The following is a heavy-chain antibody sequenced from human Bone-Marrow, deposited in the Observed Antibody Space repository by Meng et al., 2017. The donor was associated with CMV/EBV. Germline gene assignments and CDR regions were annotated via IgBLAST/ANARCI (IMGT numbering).Heavy chain of an antibody. Sequence: SGPTLVKPTQTLTLTCTFAGFSISTSGVGVGWIRQPPGKALEWLALIYWNDDNSYSPSLKSRLTITKDTSKNQVVLTMTNMDPVDTATYYYSHRPRDKYKPEYFFDYWGQGTLVAVSS. V-gene: IGHV2-5*01. CDR3: SHRPRDKYKPEYFFDY. J-gene: IGHJ4*02. CDR1: GFSISTSGVG. CDR2: IYWNDDN. D-gene: IGHD1-14*01.